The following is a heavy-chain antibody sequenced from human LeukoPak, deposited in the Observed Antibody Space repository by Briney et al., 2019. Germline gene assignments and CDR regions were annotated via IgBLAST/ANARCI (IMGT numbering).Heavy chain of an antibody. CDR3: AKDRIAAAGTADAFDI. J-gene: IGHJ3*02. CDR2: ISGSGGST. Sequence: SGGSLRLSCAASGFTFSSYAMSWVRQAPGKGLEWVSAISGSGGSTYYADSVKGRFTISRDNSKNTLYLQMNSLRAEDTAVYYCAKDRIAAAGTADAFDIWGQGTMVTVSS. CDR1: GFTFSSYA. V-gene: IGHV3-23*01. D-gene: IGHD6-13*01.